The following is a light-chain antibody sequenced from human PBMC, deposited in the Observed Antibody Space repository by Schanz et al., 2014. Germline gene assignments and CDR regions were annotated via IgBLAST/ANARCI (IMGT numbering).Light chain of an antibody. Sequence: QSALTQPASVSGSPGQSITISCPGTSTDVGSYNLVSWYQQHPGKAPKLMIYEVSNRPSGVSNRFSASKSGNTASLTISDLQAEDEADYYCSSFTTSSAPGVFGGGTKLTVL. V-gene: IGLV2-14*02. J-gene: IGLJ3*02. CDR1: STDVGSYNL. CDR3: SSFTTSSAPGV. CDR2: EVS.